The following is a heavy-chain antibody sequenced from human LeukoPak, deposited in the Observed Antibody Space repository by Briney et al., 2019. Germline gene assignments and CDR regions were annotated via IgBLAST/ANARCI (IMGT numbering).Heavy chain of an antibody. CDR2: INSDGSTT. J-gene: IGHJ4*02. CDR3: ARGRGVVVTPFDY. Sequence: GGSLRLSCAASGFTFSIYWMHWVRQAPGKGLVWVSRINSDGSTTDYADSVKGRFTISRDNAKNTLYLQMDSLRAEDTAVYYCARGRGVVVTPFDYWGQGTLVTVSS. V-gene: IGHV3-74*01. CDR1: GFTFSIYW. D-gene: IGHD3-22*01.